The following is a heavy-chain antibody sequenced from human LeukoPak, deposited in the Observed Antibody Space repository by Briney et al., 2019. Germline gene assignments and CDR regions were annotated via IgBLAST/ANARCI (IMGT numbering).Heavy chain of an antibody. V-gene: IGHV3-23*01. J-gene: IGHJ4*02. Sequence: GSLRPSCAASGFPLSSYVMSWVRQAPGKGLEWVSAISDSDGSTYYADSVKGRFTISRDNSKNTLYLQMSSLRAEDTAVYYCAKDVRLYSDYWGQGTLVIVSS. CDR1: GFPLSSYV. CDR2: ISDSDGST. D-gene: IGHD2-15*01. CDR3: AKDVRLYSDY.